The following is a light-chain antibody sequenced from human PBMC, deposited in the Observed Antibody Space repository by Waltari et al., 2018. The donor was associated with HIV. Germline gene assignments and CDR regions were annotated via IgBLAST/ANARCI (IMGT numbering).Light chain of an antibody. CDR1: RSNIGAGYF. V-gene: IGLV1-40*01. CDR2: SDI. CDR3: QSYDSSLRASV. J-gene: IGLJ2*01. Sequence: QSALTQPPSVSGAPGQRVTISCTGNRSNIGAGYFVHWYQHLPGPPPKLLVYSDINRPSVVPDRFSGSNPGTSASLVITGLQAEDEADYYSQSYDSSLRASVFGGVTKLTVL.